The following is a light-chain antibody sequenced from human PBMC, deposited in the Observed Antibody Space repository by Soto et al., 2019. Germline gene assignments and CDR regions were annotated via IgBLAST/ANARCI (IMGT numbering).Light chain of an antibody. V-gene: IGKV1-5*03. CDR2: EAS. CDR3: QHYDTYSPMWT. J-gene: IGKJ1*01. CDR1: QSINW. Sequence: DIQLAQSPSTLSASVGDRITITCRATQSINWLAWYQQKPGKAPKLLIFEASRLESGVPSRFSGSGSGTEFTLTISSLQPDDFGTYCCQHYDTYSPMWTFGQGTKVDVK.